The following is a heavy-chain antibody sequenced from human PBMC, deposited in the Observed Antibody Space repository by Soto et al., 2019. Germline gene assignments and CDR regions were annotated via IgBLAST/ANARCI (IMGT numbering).Heavy chain of an antibody. D-gene: IGHD5-12*01. CDR2: IGGRGNSA. CDR3: LREGRGSFDF. J-gene: IGHJ3*01. V-gene: IGHV3-23*01. Sequence: GSLRLSCAAXGFIFTNYAMNWVRQAPGKGLEWVSVIGGRGNSAYYADSVQGRFTISRDNSKNTLSLQMSSLTADDTAIYYCLREGRGSFDFWGRGTMVTVSS. CDR1: GFIFTNYA.